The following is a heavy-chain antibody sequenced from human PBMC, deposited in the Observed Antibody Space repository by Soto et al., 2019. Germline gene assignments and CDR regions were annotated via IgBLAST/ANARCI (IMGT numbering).Heavy chain of an antibody. D-gene: IGHD5-12*01. CDR1: GGTFSSYA. CDR3: ARDPLGSGYVYFDY. Sequence: QVQLVQSGAEVKKPGSSVKFSCKASGGTFSSYAISWVRQAPGQGLEWMGGIIPIFGTANYAQKYQGRVTITADESTSTADMELSSLSSEDTAVYSCARDPLGSGYVYFDYWGQGTLVTVCS. V-gene: IGHV1-69*01. CDR2: IIPIFGTA. J-gene: IGHJ4*02.